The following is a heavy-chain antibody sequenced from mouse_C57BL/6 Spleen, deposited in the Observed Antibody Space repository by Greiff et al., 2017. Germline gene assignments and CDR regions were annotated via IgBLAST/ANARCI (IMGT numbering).Heavy chain of an antibody. J-gene: IGHJ3*01. CDR3: AKTYYGSSYWFAY. Sequence: QVHVKQSGAELVKPGASVKISCKASGYAFSSYWMNWVKQRPGKGLEWIGQIYPGDGDTNYNGKFKGKATLTADKSSSTAYMQLSSLTSEDSAVYFCAKTYYGSSYWFAYWGQGTLVTVSA. CDR2: IYPGDGDT. V-gene: IGHV1-80*01. D-gene: IGHD1-1*01. CDR1: GYAFSSYW.